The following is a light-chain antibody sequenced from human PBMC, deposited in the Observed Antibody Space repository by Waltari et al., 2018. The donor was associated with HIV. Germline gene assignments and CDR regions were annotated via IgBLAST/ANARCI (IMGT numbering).Light chain of an antibody. V-gene: IGKV4-1*01. Sequence: DIVLTQSPDSPAVSLGEGATLNCIPHQSLLYRSNNKNYLAWYQHKPGQPPKLLIYWASTRESGVPDRFSGSGSGTEFTLTISNLQAEDVAIYYCHQYYITPQTFGQGTKVEVK. CDR2: WAS. CDR1: QSLLYRSNNKNY. CDR3: HQYYITPQT. J-gene: IGKJ1*01.